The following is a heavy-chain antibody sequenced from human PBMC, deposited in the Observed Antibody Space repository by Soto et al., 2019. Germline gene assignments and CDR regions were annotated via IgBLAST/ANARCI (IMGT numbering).Heavy chain of an antibody. V-gene: IGHV4-30-2*01. CDR1: GGSISGYY. CDR3: ARGEKDGYNLATFDY. D-gene: IGHD5-12*01. CDR2: IYHSGST. J-gene: IGHJ4*02. Sequence: SETLSLTCTVSGGSISGYYWSWIRQPPGKGLEWIGYIYHSGSTYYNPSLKSRVTISVDRSKNQFSLKLSSVTAADTAVYYCARGEKDGYNLATFDYWGQGTLVTVSS.